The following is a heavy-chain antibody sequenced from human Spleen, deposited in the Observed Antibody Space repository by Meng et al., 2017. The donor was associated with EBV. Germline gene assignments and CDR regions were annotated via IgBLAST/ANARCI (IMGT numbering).Heavy chain of an antibody. CDR2: LIPMLGAP. V-gene: IGHV1-69*01. CDR1: GGPFRTDA. J-gene: IGHJ4*02. CDR3: AKESGRGYTPDY. Sequence: QVQVVQSGAEVKKPGSSVKGACKTSGGPFRTDAVSWVRQAPGQGLEWMGGLIPMLGAPNYAQKFQDRVTITADESTSTHYMELSSLRSEDTAFYFCAKESGRGYTPDYWGQGTLVTVSS. D-gene: IGHD3-10*01.